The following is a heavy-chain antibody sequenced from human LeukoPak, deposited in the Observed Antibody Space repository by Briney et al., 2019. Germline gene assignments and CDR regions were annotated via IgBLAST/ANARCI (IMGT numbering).Heavy chain of an antibody. CDR1: GFTFSSYA. Sequence: GRSLRLSCAASGFTFSSYAMHWVRQAPGKGLEWVSSISSSSSYIYYADSVKGRFTISRDNAKNSLYLQMNSLRAEDTAVYYCARDLVTTLGYIHYGMDVWGQGTTVTVSS. CDR3: ARDLVTTLGYIHYGMDV. J-gene: IGHJ6*02. D-gene: IGHD2-15*01. CDR2: ISSSSSYI. V-gene: IGHV3-21*01.